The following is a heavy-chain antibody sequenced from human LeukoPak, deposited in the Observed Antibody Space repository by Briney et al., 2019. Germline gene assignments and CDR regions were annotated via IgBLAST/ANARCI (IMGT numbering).Heavy chain of an antibody. CDR1: GDSMSSSW. V-gene: IGHV4-59*12. J-gene: IGHJ4*02. Sequence: SETLSLTCTVSGDSMSSSWWAWIRQPPGKGLEWLGYIYYSGTPTSYNPSLKSRVTISTDTSRNQFSLKLSFVTAADTAVYYCARDSRGGGPDFDYWGQGTLVTVSS. D-gene: IGHD3-16*01. CDR2: IYYSGTPT. CDR3: ARDSRGGGPDFDY.